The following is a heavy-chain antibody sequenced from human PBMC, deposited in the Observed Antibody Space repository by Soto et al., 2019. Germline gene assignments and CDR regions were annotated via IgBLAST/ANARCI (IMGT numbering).Heavy chain of an antibody. V-gene: IGHV3-30-3*01. CDR2: ISYDGSNK. CDR3: ARDLRLRFLEWSFDY. Sequence: PGGSLRLSCAASGFNFSSYAMHWVRQAPGKGLEWVAVISYDGSNKYYADSVKGRFTISRGNSKNTLYLQMNSLRAEDTAVYYCARDLRLRFLEWSFDYWGQGTLVTVSS. D-gene: IGHD3-3*01. CDR1: GFNFSSYA. J-gene: IGHJ4*02.